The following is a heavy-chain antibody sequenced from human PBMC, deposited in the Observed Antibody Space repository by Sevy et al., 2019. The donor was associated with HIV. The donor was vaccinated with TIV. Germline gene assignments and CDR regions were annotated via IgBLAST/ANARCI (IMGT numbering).Heavy chain of an antibody. Sequence: GGSLRLSCAASGFTFSSYWMSWVRQAPGKGLEWVANIKQDGSEKYYVDSVKSRFTISRDNAKNSLYLQMNSLRAEDTAVYYCARDTDSSGYWNFDYWGQGTLVTVSS. CDR1: GFTFSSYW. CDR3: ARDTDSSGYWNFDY. V-gene: IGHV3-7*01. CDR2: IKQDGSEK. J-gene: IGHJ4*02. D-gene: IGHD3-22*01.